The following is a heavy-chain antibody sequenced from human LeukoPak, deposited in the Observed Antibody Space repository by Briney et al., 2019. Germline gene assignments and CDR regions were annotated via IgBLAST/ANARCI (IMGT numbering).Heavy chain of an antibody. D-gene: IGHD2-2*01. V-gene: IGHV3-48*01. CDR1: GFTFSTYS. CDR2: ISAGGSTI. CDR3: ARAPAPRHCTSTSCPRGPFDY. J-gene: IGHJ4*02. Sequence: GGSLRLSCAASGFTFSTYSMNWVRQAPGKGLEWVSYISAGGSTIYYADSVQGRFTISRDNAKSSLSLQMSSLTAEDTALYYCARAPAPRHCTSTSCPRGPFDYWGQGTLVTVSS.